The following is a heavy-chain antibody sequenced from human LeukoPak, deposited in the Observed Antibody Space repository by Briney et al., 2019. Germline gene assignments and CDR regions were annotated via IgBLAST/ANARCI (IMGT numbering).Heavy chain of an antibody. Sequence: ASVKVSCKASEYTFTGYYMHWVRRAPGQGLEWMGLINPSGSSTSYAQKFQGRLSLTRDMSTSTDYMELSSLRSEDTAVYYCARDNSVGDTAWWFDPWGQGTLVTVSS. V-gene: IGHV1-46*01. CDR1: EYTFTGYY. D-gene: IGHD1-26*01. J-gene: IGHJ5*02. CDR2: INPSGSST. CDR3: ARDNSVGDTAWWFDP.